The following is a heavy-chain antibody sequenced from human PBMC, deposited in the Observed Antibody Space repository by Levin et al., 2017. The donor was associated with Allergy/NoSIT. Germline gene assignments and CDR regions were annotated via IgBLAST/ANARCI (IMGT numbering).Heavy chain of an antibody. CDR2: INGDGSAK. CDR1: GFTFNTYW. D-gene: IGHD1-26*01. Sequence: GASVKVSCAASGFTFNTYWMSWVRQAPGKGLEWVANINGDGSAKFYVDSVKGRFTISRDNAKNSVFLQMNSLRVEDTAVYHCGRAVGVGDYWGLGTLVTVSS. V-gene: IGHV3-7*01. J-gene: IGHJ4*02. CDR3: GRAVGVGDY.